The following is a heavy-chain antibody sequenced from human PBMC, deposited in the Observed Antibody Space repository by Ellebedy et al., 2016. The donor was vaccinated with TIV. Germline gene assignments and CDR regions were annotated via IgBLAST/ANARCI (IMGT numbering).Heavy chain of an antibody. CDR2: ISNTGSRT. CDR1: GFTFSSYA. V-gene: IGHV3-23*01. J-gene: IGHJ6*02. D-gene: IGHD6-13*01. Sequence: GESLKISCAASGFTFSSYAMSWVRHAPGKGLEWVSTISNTGSRTYYADSVEGRFIISRDNSKKTLYLQMNSLRAEDTAVYYCAKDIIPASGTVVRNAMDVWGQGTTVTVS. CDR3: AKDIIPASGTVVRNAMDV.